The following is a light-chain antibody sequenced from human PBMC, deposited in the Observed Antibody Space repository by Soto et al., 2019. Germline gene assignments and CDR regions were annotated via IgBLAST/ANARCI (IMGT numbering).Light chain of an antibody. CDR1: SGSVASNY. V-gene: IGLV6-57*01. Sequence: NFMLTQPHSVSGSPGKTVIISCTRSSGSVASNYVHSYQQRPASSPTTVIYEDNQRPSGVPDRFSGSIDSSSNSASLTISGLETEDEADYFCQSYDATNQVFGGGTKLTVL. J-gene: IGLJ3*02. CDR3: QSYDATNQV. CDR2: EDN.